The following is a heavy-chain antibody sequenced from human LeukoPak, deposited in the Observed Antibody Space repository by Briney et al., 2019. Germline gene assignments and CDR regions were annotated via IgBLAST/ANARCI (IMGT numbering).Heavy chain of an antibody. D-gene: IGHD6-19*01. Sequence: PSETLSLTCTVSGGSISSYYWSWIRQPPGKGLEWIGYIYYSGSTNYNPSLKSRVTISVDTSKNQFSLKLSSVTAADTAVYYCARGGDSSGWFFYWGQGTLVTVSS. CDR1: GGSISSYY. CDR2: IYYSGST. CDR3: ARGGDSSGWFFY. V-gene: IGHV4-59*01. J-gene: IGHJ4*02.